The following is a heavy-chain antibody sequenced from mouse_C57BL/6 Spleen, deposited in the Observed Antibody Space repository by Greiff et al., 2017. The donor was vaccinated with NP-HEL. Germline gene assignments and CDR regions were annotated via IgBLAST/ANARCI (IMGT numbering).Heavy chain of an antibody. CDR2: INPNNGGT. CDR3: ARGGLRDWYFDV. V-gene: IGHV1-26*01. J-gene: IGHJ1*03. Sequence: EVQLQQSGPELVKPGASVTISCKASGYTFTDYYMNWVKQSHGKSLEWIGDINPNNGGTSYNQKFKGKATLTVDKSSSTAYMELRSLTSEDSAVYYCARGGLRDWYFDVWGTGTTVTVSS. D-gene: IGHD2-4*01. CDR1: GYTFTDYY.